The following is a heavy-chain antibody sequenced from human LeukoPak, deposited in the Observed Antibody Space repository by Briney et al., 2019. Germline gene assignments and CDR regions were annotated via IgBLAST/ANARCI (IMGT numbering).Heavy chain of an antibody. V-gene: IGHV3-15*01. CDR3: TTGPHYDFWSGYSPPFDY. Sequence: GGSLRLSCAASGFTFSNAWMSWVRQAPGKGLEWVGRIKSKTDGGTTDYAAPVKGRFTISRDDSKNTLYLQMNSLKTEGTAVYYCTTGPHYDFWSGYSPPFDYWGQGTLVTVSS. D-gene: IGHD3-3*01. CDR2: IKSKTDGGTT. CDR1: GFTFSNAW. J-gene: IGHJ4*02.